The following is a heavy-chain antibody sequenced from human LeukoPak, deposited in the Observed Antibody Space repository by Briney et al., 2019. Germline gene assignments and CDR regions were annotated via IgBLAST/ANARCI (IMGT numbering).Heavy chain of an antibody. CDR1: GCSISTYF. CDR2: IYYSGST. CDR3: ARVSRGNSVGGDY. D-gene: IGHD4-23*01. J-gene: IGHJ4*02. Sequence: SETLSLTCTVSGCSISTYFWSWIRQPPGKGLEWIGYIYYSGSTNYNPSLKSRVTISLDTTKNQFYLKLSSVTAADTAMYYCARVSRGNSVGGDYWGQGTLVTVSS. V-gene: IGHV4-59*01.